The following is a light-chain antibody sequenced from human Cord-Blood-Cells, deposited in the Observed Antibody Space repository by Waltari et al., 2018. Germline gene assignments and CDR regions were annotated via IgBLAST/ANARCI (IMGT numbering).Light chain of an antibody. J-gene: IGLJ3*02. CDR1: SSDVGGYNY. CDR3: SSYTSSSTWV. Sequence: QSALTQPASVSGSPGQSITISCTGTSSDVGGYNYVSWYQQHPGKAPKLMIYDVSKRPSGVYNRFSRSKAGTTASLTISGLQAEDEADYYCSSYTSSSTWVFGGGTKLTVL. CDR2: DVS. V-gene: IGLV2-14*01.